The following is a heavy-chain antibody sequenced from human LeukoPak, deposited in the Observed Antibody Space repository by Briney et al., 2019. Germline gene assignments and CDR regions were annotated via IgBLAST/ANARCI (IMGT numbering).Heavy chain of an antibody. V-gene: IGHV1-69*01. CDR2: IIPIFGTA. D-gene: IGHD2-2*01. CDR1: GGTFSSYA. J-gene: IGHJ6*02. CDR3: AGGVVPAADYYYYGMDV. Sequence: SVKVSCKASGGTFSSYAISWVRQAPGQGLEWMGGIIPIFGTANYAQKFQGRVTITADESTSTAYMELSSLRSEDTAVYYCAGGVVPAADYYYYGMDVWGQGTTVTVSS.